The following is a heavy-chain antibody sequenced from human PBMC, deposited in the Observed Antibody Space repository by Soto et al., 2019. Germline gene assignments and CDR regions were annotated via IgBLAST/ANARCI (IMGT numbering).Heavy chain of an antibody. CDR1: GGSMSSNY. V-gene: IGHV4-59*01. J-gene: IGHJ4*02. CDR3: ARGGSYGDFFDY. Sequence: TSDTLSLTCTVSGGSMSSNYWTWIRQSPGKGLEWIGYIYYTGSTKYNPSLKSRVTISLDTSKNQFSLRLTSVTSADTAVYYCARGGSYGDFFDYWGQGAQVTVSS. CDR2: IYYTGST. D-gene: IGHD4-17*01.